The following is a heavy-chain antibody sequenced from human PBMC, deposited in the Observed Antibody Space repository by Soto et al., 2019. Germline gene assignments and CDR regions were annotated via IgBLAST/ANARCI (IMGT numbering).Heavy chain of an antibody. D-gene: IGHD1-7*01. CDR1: GFTFGDYA. CDR3: TRDPEEANWNYPGRFDY. V-gene: IGHV3-49*03. Sequence: GGSLRLSCTASGFTFGDYAMSWFRQAPGKGLEWVGFIRSKAYGGTTEYAASVKGRFTISRDDSKSIAYLQMNSLKTEDTAVYYCTRDPEEANWNYPGRFDYWGQGTLVTVSS. CDR2: IRSKAYGGTT. J-gene: IGHJ4*02.